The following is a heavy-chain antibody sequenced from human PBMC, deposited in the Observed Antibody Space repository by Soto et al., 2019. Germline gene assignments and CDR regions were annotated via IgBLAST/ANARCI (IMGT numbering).Heavy chain of an antibody. CDR2: IYYSGST. J-gene: IGHJ4*02. CDR3: ARVLVGARALRFDY. Sequence: SETLSLTCTVSGGSIRSGDYYWSWIRQPPGKGLESIGYIYYSGSTYYNPSLKSRVTISVDTSKNQFSLKLSSVTAADTAVYYCARVLVGARALRFDYWGQGTLVTVSS. V-gene: IGHV4-30-4*01. CDR1: GGSIRSGDYY. D-gene: IGHD1-26*01.